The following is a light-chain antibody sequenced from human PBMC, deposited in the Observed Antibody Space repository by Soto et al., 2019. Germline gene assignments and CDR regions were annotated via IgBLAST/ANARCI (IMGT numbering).Light chain of an antibody. J-gene: IGKJ1*01. CDR2: GVS. CDR3: HQYGSSPRT. CDR1: QSLSGSY. Sequence: EIVLTQSPGTLSLSPGERATLSCRASQSLSGSYLAWYQQKPGQAPRLLIYGVSNRATGIPDRFSGSGSGPEFTLTISRLEPEDFAVYYCHQYGSSPRTFGQGTKVEIK. V-gene: IGKV3-20*01.